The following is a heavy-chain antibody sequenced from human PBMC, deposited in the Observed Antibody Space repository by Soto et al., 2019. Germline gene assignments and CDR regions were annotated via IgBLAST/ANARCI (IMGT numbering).Heavy chain of an antibody. V-gene: IGHV3-23*01. Sequence: GGSLTLSCAASGFTFSSYAMSWVRQAPGKGLECVSAISGSGGSTYYADSVKGRFTVSRDNAKNSLYLQLNSLRDEDTAVYYCAREIGACSASSFYPGPYDSLGQGTLVTVSS. CDR1: GFTFSSYA. D-gene: IGHD3-16*01. J-gene: IGHJ5*02. CDR2: ISGSGGST. CDR3: AREIGACSASSFYPGPYDS.